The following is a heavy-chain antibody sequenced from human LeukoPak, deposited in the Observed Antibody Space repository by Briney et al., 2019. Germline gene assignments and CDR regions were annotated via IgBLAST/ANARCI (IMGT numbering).Heavy chain of an antibody. CDR3: ARDETWIQLWFHHYYYYYYMDV. CDR1: GLTFSSYS. D-gene: IGHD5-18*01. V-gene: IGHV3-21*01. J-gene: IGHJ6*03. CDR2: ISSSSSYI. Sequence: GGSLRLSCAASGLTFSSYSMNWVRQAPGKGLEWVSSISSSSSYIYYADSVKGRFTISRDNAKNSLYLQMNSLRAEDTAVYYCARDETWIQLWFHHYYYYYYMDVWGKGTTVTVSS.